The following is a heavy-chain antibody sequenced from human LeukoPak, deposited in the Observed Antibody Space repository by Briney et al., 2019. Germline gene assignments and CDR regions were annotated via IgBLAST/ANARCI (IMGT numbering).Heavy chain of an antibody. Sequence: ASVKVSCKASGYSFSSYDINWVRQASGQGLEWVGWMNTASGDTGPAQKFQGRVTMTRDTSINTAYMELKSLESEDTAVYYCAREDIVMSNDAFDIWGQGTRVIVSP. CDR2: MNTASGDT. D-gene: IGHD2-15*01. CDR1: GYSFSSYD. CDR3: AREDIVMSNDAFDI. J-gene: IGHJ3*02. V-gene: IGHV1-8*01.